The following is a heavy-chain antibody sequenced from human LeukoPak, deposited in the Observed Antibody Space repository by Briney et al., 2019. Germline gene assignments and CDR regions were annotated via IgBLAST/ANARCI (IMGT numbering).Heavy chain of an antibody. J-gene: IGHJ6*03. CDR3: ARSWDYYYYSFDV. Sequence: PGGSLRLACAASGFTFGVYWMTWVRQAPGKGLEWVANIKPDGTEKYYVDSVKGRFTISRDNADNSLFLHMDRLRAEDTAVYHCARSWDYYYYSFDVWGKGTTVTVSS. V-gene: IGHV3-7*01. CDR1: GFTFGVYW. D-gene: IGHD1-26*01. CDR2: IKPDGTEK.